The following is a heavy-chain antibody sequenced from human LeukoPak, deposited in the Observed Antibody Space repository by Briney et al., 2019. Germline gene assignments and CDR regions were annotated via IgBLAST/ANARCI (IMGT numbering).Heavy chain of an antibody. D-gene: IGHD3-16*01. Sequence: TGGSLRLSCAASGFTFSTYWMTWVRQAPGKGLEWVANIKEDGSREYYVDSVKGRFTISRDNAKNSLYLQMDSLTAEDTAVYYCARSMGPYYYYYYMDVWGKGTTVTVSS. CDR1: GFTFSTYW. CDR3: ARSMGPYYYYYYMDV. J-gene: IGHJ6*03. CDR2: IKEDGSRE. V-gene: IGHV3-7*01.